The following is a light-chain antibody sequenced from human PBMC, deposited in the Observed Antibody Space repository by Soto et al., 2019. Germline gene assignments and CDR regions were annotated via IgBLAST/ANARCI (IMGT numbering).Light chain of an antibody. CDR3: QSYDSSLSGSV. CDR2: GNS. J-gene: IGLJ3*02. V-gene: IGLV1-40*01. Sequence: QSVLTQPPSVSVAPGQRVTISCNGSSSNIGAGYDVHWYQQLPGTAPKLLIYGNSNRPSGVPDRFSGSKSGTSASLAITGLQAEDEADYYCQSYDSSLSGSVFGGGTKLTVL. CDR1: SSNIGAGYD.